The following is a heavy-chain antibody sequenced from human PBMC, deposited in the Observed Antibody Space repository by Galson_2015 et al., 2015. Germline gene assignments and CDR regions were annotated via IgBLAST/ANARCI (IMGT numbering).Heavy chain of an antibody. CDR3: SAQAGDFWTGYYRY. J-gene: IGHJ4*02. Sequence: SLRLSCAGSGFTFSDSAIHWVRQASGQGLEWVGRIRSKTNNYATTYAASVEGRFTISRDDSENTAYLQMNSLKAVDTAVYYCSAQAGDFWTGYYRYWGQGTLVTVSS. CDR2: IRSKTNNYAT. V-gene: IGHV3-73*01. D-gene: IGHD3/OR15-3a*01. CDR1: GFTFSDSA.